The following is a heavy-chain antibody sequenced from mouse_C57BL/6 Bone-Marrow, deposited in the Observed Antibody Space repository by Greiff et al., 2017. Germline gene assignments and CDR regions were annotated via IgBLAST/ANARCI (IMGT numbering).Heavy chain of an antibody. CDR1: GYTFTSYG. V-gene: IGHV1-81*01. J-gene: IGHJ3*01. Sequence: VQLQQSGAELARPGASVKLSCKASGYTFTSYGISWVKQRTGQGLEWIGEIYPRSGNTYYNEKFKGKATLTADKSSSTAYMELRSLTSEDSAVYFCARVVTTEAWFAYWGQGTLVTVSA. CDR3: ARVVTTEAWFAY. D-gene: IGHD2-2*01. CDR2: IYPRSGNT.